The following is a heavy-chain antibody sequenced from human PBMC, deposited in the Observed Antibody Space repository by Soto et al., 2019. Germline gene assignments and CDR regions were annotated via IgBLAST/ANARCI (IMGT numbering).Heavy chain of an antibody. CDR3: ARERSGEQQPPVLVYGMEI. CDR2: IYSGGST. Sequence: GGSLRLSCAASVFTVSSNYMRLVRQAPGKGLEWVSVIYSGGSTYYADSVKVRFTISRYNSKNTLYLQMNSLRAEDTAVYYCARERSGEQQPPVLVYGMEIWGQGTTVTVSS. CDR1: VFTVSSNY. V-gene: IGHV3-53*01. D-gene: IGHD6-13*01. J-gene: IGHJ6*01.